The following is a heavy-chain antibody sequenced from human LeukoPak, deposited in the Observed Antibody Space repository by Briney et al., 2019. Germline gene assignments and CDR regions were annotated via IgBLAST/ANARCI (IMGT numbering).Heavy chain of an antibody. V-gene: IGHV3-43*01. CDR1: GFPFDDYT. D-gene: IGHD1-26*01. Sequence: HPGGSLRLSCAASGFPFDDYTIHWVRHTPGKGLEWVSLISWDGGTTFYADPVKGRFTISRDNSKNSLYLQMNSLRTEDTALYYCAKEGEVHGSFDYWGQGTLVTVSS. CDR3: AKEGEVHGSFDY. CDR2: ISWDGGTT. J-gene: IGHJ4*02.